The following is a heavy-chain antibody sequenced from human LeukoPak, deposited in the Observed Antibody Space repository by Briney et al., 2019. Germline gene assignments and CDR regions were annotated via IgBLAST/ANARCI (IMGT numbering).Heavy chain of an antibody. CDR1: GFTFSSYA. CDR2: SSGSGGST. V-gene: IGHV3-23*01. J-gene: IGHJ4*02. CDR3: AKEHGSGSYYVGY. D-gene: IGHD3-10*01. Sequence: PGGSLRLSCAATGFTFSSYAMSWVRQAPGKGLDWVSGSSGSGGSTYYADSVKGRFTISRDNSKNTLYLQMNSLRAEDTAVYYCAKEHGSGSYYVGYWGQGTLVTVSS.